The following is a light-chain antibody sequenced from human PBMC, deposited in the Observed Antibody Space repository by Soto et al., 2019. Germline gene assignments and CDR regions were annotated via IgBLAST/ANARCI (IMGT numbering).Light chain of an antibody. V-gene: IGLV1-40*01. CDR2: GNS. Sequence: QSVLTQPPSVSGAPGQRVTISCPGSSSNIGAGYDVHWYQQLPGTAPKLLIYGNSNRPSGVPDRFSGSKSGTSASLAITGLQAEDEADYYCQSYDSSLSGNVVFGGGTKVTVL. CDR3: QSYDSSLSGNVV. CDR1: SSNIGAGYD. J-gene: IGLJ2*01.